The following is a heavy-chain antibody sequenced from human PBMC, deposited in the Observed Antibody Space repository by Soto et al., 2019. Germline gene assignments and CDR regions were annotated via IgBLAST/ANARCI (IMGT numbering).Heavy chain of an antibody. Sequence: QVQLQQWGAGPLRPLETLSLTCGVSGGSFSGYYWAWIRQSPGKGLEWIGEINDRGSINYNPSLKSRVSISVDTSQNHYSLNQRSVTAADTAVYYCARESHDILTGPPWVWYFDLWGRGTLVTVSS. V-gene: IGHV4-34*01. CDR1: GGSFSGYY. J-gene: IGHJ2*01. D-gene: IGHD3-9*01. CDR3: ARESHDILTGPPWVWYFDL. CDR2: INDRGSI.